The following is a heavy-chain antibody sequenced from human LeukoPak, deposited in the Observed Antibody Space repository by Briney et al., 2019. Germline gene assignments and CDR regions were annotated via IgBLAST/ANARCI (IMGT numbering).Heavy chain of an antibody. CDR1: GGSFSGYY. V-gene: IGHV4-34*01. CDR3: ARVATVVTFYYYYYMDV. CDR2: INHSGST. D-gene: IGHD4-23*01. J-gene: IGHJ6*03. Sequence: SETLSLTCAVYGGSFSGYYWSWIRQPPGKGLEWIGEINHSGSTNYNPSLKSRVTISVDTSKNQFSLKLSSVTAADTAVYYCARVATVVTFYYYYYMDVWGKGTTVTVSS.